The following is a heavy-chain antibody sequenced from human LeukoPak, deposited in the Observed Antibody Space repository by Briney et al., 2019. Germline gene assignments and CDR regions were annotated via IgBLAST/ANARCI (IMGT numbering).Heavy chain of an antibody. CDR1: GGSFSGYY. CDR3: ARGYLHYYYDSSGYYNY. V-gene: IGHV4-34*01. Sequence: SETLSLTCAVYGGSFSGYYWSWIRQPPGKGLEWIGEINHSGSTNYNPSLKSRVTISVDTSKNQFSLRLSSVTAADTAVYYCARGYLHYYYDSSGYYNYWGQGTLVAVSS. CDR2: INHSGST. J-gene: IGHJ4*02. D-gene: IGHD3-22*01.